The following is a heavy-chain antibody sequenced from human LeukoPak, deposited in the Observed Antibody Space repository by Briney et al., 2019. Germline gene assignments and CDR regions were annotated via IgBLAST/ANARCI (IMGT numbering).Heavy chain of an antibody. CDR2: ISNSGSTV. Sequence: PGGSLRLSCAASGFTFSSYSMNWVRQAPGKGLEWVSYISNSGSTVYYADSVKGRFTISRDNAKNSLFLQMNSLRAEDTAVYYCARVLRYCSGGNCYSGGLGYMDVWGKGTTVTISS. J-gene: IGHJ6*03. CDR3: ARVLRYCSGGNCYSGGLGYMDV. V-gene: IGHV3-48*04. D-gene: IGHD2-15*01. CDR1: GFTFSSYS.